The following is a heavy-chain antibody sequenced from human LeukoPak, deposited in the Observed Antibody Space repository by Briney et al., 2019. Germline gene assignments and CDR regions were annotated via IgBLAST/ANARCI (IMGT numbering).Heavy chain of an antibody. V-gene: IGHV1-2*02. J-gene: IGHJ4*02. CDR3: ARELFVDTAMVFDY. CDR2: INPNSGGT. Sequence: ASVKVSCKASGYTFTGYYMHWVRQAPGQGLEWMGWINPNSGGTNYAQKFQGRVTMTRDTSISTAYMELSRLRSDDTAVYYCARELFVDTAMVFDYWGRGTLVTVSS. D-gene: IGHD5-18*01. CDR1: GYTFTGYY.